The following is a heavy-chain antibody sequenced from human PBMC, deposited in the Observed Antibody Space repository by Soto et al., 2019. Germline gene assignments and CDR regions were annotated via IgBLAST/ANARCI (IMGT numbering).Heavy chain of an antibody. CDR1: GFSLSRSA. D-gene: IGHD2-2*02. J-gene: IGHJ4*02. CDR2: ISGSGDNT. CDR3: AKGVSGLYGD. V-gene: IGHV3-23*01. Sequence: VQLLESGGGLVQPGGSLRLSCAASGFSLSRSAMGWVRQAPAQGLEWVSSISGSGDNTYYADSVNGRFTISRDISKNTLYLQMNTLRVEDTAVYYCAKGVSGLYGDWGQGTLVTVSS.